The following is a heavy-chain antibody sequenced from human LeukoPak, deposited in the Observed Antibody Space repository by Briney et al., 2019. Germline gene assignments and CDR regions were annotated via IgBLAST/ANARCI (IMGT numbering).Heavy chain of an antibody. J-gene: IGHJ3*02. CDR1: GYTFTSYY. Sequence: ASVKVSCKASGYTFTSYYMHRVRQAPGQGLEWMGIINPSGGSTSYAQKFQGRVTMTRDTSTSTVYMELSSLRSEDTAVYYCATQDVLRFLDQPGGAFDIWGQGTMVTVSS. D-gene: IGHD3-3*01. CDR2: INPSGGST. V-gene: IGHV1-46*03. CDR3: ATQDVLRFLDQPGGAFDI.